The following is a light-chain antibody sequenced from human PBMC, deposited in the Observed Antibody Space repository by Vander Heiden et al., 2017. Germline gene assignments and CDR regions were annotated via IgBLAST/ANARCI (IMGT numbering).Light chain of an antibody. J-gene: IGKJ1*01. CDR2: GAS. Sequence: IVLTQSPGTLSLSPGERATLSCRASQSVSSSYLAWYQQKPGQAPRLLIYGASSRATGIPDRFSGSGSGTDFTLTISRLEPEDFAVYYCQQYGSSRTFGKGTKVEIK. CDR1: QSVSSSY. CDR3: QQYGSSRT. V-gene: IGKV3-20*01.